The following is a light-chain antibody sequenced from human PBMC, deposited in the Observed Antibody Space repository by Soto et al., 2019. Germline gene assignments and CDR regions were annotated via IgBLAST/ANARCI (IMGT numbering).Light chain of an antibody. CDR3: QQYNKWPLT. Sequence: EIMMTQSPGTLSASPGERATLSCRASQSVSSNLAWYQQKPGQAPRLLIYAVSTRATGIPARFSGSGSVTEFTLTISSLQSEDFAVYYCQQYNKWPLTFGQGTKVEIK. V-gene: IGKV3-15*01. J-gene: IGKJ1*01. CDR2: AVS. CDR1: QSVSSN.